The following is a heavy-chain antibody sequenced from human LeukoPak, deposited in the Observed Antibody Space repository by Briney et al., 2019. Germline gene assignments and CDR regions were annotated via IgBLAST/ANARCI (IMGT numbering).Heavy chain of an antibody. Sequence: PSETLSLTCTVSGGSISSSSYYWGWIRQPPGKGLEWIGSIYYSGSTYYNPSLKSRVTISVDTSKNQFSLKLSSVTAADTAVYYCARLPGYSSGWYEWSFDYWGQGTLVTVSS. D-gene: IGHD6-19*01. V-gene: IGHV4-39*01. J-gene: IGHJ4*02. CDR1: GGSISSSSYY. CDR2: IYYSGST. CDR3: ARLPGYSSGWYEWSFDY.